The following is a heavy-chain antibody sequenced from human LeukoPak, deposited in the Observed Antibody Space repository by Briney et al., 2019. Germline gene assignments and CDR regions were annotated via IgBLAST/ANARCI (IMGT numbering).Heavy chain of an antibody. CDR2: IYTSGSTTYYDSGST. V-gene: IGHV4-4*07. CDR1: GDSISSYY. CDR3: ARLTANYYDSSGLFDY. J-gene: IGHJ4*02. Sequence: SETLALTCSVSGDSISSYYWSWVRQPAGKGLEWIGHIYTSGSTTYYDSGSTNYNPSLKSRVTISVDTSKNQFSLKLSSVTAADTAVYYCARLTANYYDSSGLFDYWGQGTLVTVSS. D-gene: IGHD3-22*01.